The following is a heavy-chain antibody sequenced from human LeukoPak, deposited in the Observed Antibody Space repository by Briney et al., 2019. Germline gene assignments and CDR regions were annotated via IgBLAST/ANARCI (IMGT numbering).Heavy chain of an antibody. CDR3: ANRRSGSYSLERLFGPIDY. CDR1: GFTFSSYA. Sequence: TGGSLRLSCAASGFTFSSYAMSWVRQAPGKGPEWVSAISGSGGSTYYADSVKGRFTISRDNSKNTLYLQMNSLRAEDTAVYYCANRRSGSYSLERLFGPIDYWGQGTLVTVSS. J-gene: IGHJ4*02. D-gene: IGHD1-26*01. V-gene: IGHV3-23*01. CDR2: ISGSGGST.